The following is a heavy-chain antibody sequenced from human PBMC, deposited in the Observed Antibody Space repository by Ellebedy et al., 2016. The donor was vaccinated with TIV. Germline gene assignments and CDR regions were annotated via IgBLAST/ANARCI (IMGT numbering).Heavy chain of an antibody. CDR2: ISGSGGNT. J-gene: IGHJ6*02. CDR1: GFTFSSYA. Sequence: GESLKISCVASGFTFSSYAMSWVRQAPGTGLEWVSAISGSGGNTYYADSVKGRFTISRDNSKNTLYLQMNSLRAEDTAVYYCAKYRGESAYYHGLDVWGQGTTVTVSS. D-gene: IGHD3-10*01. V-gene: IGHV3-23*01. CDR3: AKYRGESAYYHGLDV.